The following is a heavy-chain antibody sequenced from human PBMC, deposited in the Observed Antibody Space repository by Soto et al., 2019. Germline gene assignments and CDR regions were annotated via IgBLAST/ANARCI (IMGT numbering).Heavy chain of an antibody. CDR3: ARGPSAAAPLSDWYFDL. V-gene: IGHV3-48*02. Sequence: SGGSLRLSCTGSGFTFSSYSMNWVRQAPGKGLEWVSYISSGSYNIYYADSVKGRFTISRDNAKDSLYLQMSSLRDDDTAVYYCARGPSAAAPLSDWYFDLWGRGTLVTVSS. J-gene: IGHJ2*01. CDR1: GFTFSSYS. D-gene: IGHD2-2*01. CDR2: ISSGSYNI.